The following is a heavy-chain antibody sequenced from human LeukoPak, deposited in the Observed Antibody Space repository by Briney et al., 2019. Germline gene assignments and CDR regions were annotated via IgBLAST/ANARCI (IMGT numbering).Heavy chain of an antibody. D-gene: IGHD6-19*01. J-gene: IGHJ4*02. CDR3: ARAGYNSGWQPLDY. CDR2: INPISGVT. Sequence: ASVKVSCKASEYTFTGYYLHWVRQAPGQGLEWMGWINPISGVTSCAQKFQGRVTMTSDTSISTAYMELGSLRSDDTAVYYCARAGYNSGWQPLDYWGQGTLVTVSS. CDR1: EYTFTGYY. V-gene: IGHV1-2*02.